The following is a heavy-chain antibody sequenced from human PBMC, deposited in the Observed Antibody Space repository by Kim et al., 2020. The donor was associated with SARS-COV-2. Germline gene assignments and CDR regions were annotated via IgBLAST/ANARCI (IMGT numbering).Heavy chain of an antibody. D-gene: IGHD3-22*01. CDR3: AKDNLDSSGYYHDY. Sequence: ADSVKGRFTISRDNSKNSLYLQMNSLRTEDTALYYCAKDNLDSSGYYHDYWGQGTLVTVSS. V-gene: IGHV3-43*01. J-gene: IGHJ4*02.